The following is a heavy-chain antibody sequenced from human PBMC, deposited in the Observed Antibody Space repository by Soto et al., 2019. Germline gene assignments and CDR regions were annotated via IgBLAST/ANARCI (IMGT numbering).Heavy chain of an antibody. V-gene: IGHV1-58*01. Sequence: SVKVSCKASGFTFTSSAVQWVRQARGQRLEWIGWIVVGSGNTNYAQKFQERVTITRDMSTSTAYMELSSLRSEDTAVYYCAAGPDPYDFWSGYYPHWGQGTLVTVSS. D-gene: IGHD3-3*01. CDR3: AAGPDPYDFWSGYYPH. CDR1: GFTFTSSA. CDR2: IVVGSGNT. J-gene: IGHJ4*02.